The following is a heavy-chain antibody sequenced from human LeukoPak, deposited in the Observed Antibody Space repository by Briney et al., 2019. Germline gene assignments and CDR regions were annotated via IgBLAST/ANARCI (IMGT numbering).Heavy chain of an antibody. D-gene: IGHD6-13*01. J-gene: IGHJ3*02. CDR3: ARDWQWQQLDGDAFDI. V-gene: IGHV3-7*04. CDR1: GFTFSSYW. CDR2: IKHDGSER. Sequence: PGGSLRLSCAASGFTFSSYWMSWVRQAPGKGLEWVANIKHDGSERYYVDSVKGRFTISRDNAKNSLFLQMNSLRAEDTAVYYCARDWQWQQLDGDAFDIWAKGQWSPSLQ.